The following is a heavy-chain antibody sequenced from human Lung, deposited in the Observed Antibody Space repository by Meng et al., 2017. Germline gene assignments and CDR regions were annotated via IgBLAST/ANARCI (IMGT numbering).Heavy chain of an antibody. V-gene: IGHV4-34*01. CDR3: ARGPTTMAHDFDY. Sequence: VHLPEWGPGLVKPSATLSLTCVVSGGSFSDYYWSWIRQPPGKGLEWIGEINHSGSTNYNPSLESRATISVDTSQNNLSLKLSSVTAADSAVYYCARGPTTMAHDFDYWGQGTLVTVSS. CDR2: INHSGST. J-gene: IGHJ4*02. CDR1: GGSFSDYY. D-gene: IGHD4-11*01.